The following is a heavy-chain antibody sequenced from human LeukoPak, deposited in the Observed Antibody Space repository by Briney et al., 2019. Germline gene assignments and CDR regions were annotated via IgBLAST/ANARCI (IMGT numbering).Heavy chain of an antibody. V-gene: IGHV4-39*01. CDR1: GVSITTSTYY. D-gene: IGHD3-10*01. CDR2: IYYTGST. Sequence: PSETLSLTCTVSGVSITTSTYYWGWIRQPPGKGLEWIGCIYYTGSTYYNPSLKSRVTLSIATSKSQFSVRLSSVTAADTAVYYCARQDFGAGILPGFWGQGTLVAVSS. CDR3: ARQDFGAGILPGF. J-gene: IGHJ4*02.